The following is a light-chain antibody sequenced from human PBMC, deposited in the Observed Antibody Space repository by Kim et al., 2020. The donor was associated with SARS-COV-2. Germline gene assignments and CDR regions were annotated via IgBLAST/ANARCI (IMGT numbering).Light chain of an antibody. CDR2: EDA. V-gene: IGLV3-1*01. J-gene: IGLJ3*02. CDR1: KLGDKY. CDR3: QAWDSNIVV. Sequence: VSPGQTARITCSGDKLGDKYVCWYQQRPGQSPVMVIYEDAKRPSGIPERFSGSNSGNTATLTISGTQAADEADYFCQAWDSNIVVFGGGTQLTVL.